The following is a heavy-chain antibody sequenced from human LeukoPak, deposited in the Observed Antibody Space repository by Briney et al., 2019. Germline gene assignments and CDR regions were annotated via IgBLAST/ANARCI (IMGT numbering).Heavy chain of an antibody. V-gene: IGHV3-73*01. J-gene: IGHJ4*02. CDR1: GFTFSDSA. D-gene: IGHD3-10*01. CDR3: ANRGDQHY. Sequence: QSGGSLELSCAASGFTFSDSAMHWVRQASGKGLEWVGRIRSKANSYATAYAASVEGRFIISRDDSRNTVYLQMNSLKTDDTAVYCCANRGDQHYWGQGTLVTVSS. CDR2: IRSKANSYAT.